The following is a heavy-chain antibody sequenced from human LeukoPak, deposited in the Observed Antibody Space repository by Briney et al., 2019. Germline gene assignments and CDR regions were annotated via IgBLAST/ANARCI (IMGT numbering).Heavy chain of an antibody. CDR1: GFTFSHAW. CDR2: IKSKSHGGTI. Sequence: GGSLRLSCAASGFTFSHAWMTWVRQAPGKGLEWVGLIKSKSHGGTIDYAAPMKGRFTISRDDSKDTVYLQMNSLKTDDAAVYYCTTNFMTESTNDAFDFWGQGTMVTVSS. J-gene: IGHJ3*01. V-gene: IGHV3-15*01. D-gene: IGHD5/OR15-5a*01. CDR3: TTNFMTESTNDAFDF.